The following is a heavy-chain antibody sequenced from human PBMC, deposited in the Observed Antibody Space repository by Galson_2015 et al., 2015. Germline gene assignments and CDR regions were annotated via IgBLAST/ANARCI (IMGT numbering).Heavy chain of an antibody. CDR3: AKGVGSDFYYANDY. J-gene: IGHJ4*02. D-gene: IGHD3-22*01. V-gene: IGHV3-23*01. CDR1: GFTFSSYA. CDR2: ITASVGSP. Sequence: SLRLSCAASGFTFSSYAMSWVRQAPGKGLEWVSLITASVGSPYYADSVKRRFTISRDNSKNTLYLQMNSLRAEDTAMYYCAKGVGSDFYYANDYWGQGTLVTVSS.